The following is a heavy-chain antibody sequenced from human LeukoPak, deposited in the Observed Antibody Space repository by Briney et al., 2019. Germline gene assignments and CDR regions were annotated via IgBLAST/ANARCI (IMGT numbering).Heavy chain of an antibody. CDR1: GFSFSTYN. J-gene: IGHJ4*02. CDR3: TRTFDS. V-gene: IGHV3-48*01. CDR2: ITSGSDTI. Sequence: HAGGSLRLTCVASGFSFSTYNMNWVCQAPGMNLEWVSYITSGSDTIYYADSVKGRFTISRDNARNSLYLQMSSLRADDTAVYYCTRTFDSWGQGTLVTVSS.